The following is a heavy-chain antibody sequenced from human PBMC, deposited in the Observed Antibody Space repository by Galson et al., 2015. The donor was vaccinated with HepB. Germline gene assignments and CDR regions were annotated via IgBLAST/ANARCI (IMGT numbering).Heavy chain of an antibody. CDR1: GYTFTNYA. J-gene: IGHJ6*02. CDR3: ARDRITIYGVVVIDEGSGGMDV. D-gene: IGHD3-3*01. CDR2: INAGNGNT. Sequence: SVKVSCKASGYTFTNYAMHWVRQAPGQRLEWMGWINAGNGNTKYSQKFQGRVTITRDTSASTAYMELSSLRSEGTAVYYCARDRITIYGVVVIDEGSGGMDVWGQGTTVTVS. V-gene: IGHV1-3*01.